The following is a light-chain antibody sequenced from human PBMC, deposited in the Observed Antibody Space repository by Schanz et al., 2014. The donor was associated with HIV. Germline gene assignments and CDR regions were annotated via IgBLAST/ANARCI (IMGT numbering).Light chain of an antibody. V-gene: IGKV1-39*01. CDR3: QQSYSTPRT. CDR2: TAS. CDR1: RNIRRE. J-gene: IGKJ1*01. Sequence: DIQLTQSPSSLSASVGDRVTITCRASRNIRRELSWYQQKPGQAPKLLIYTASNLQGGVSSRFSGGGSGTDFTLTISSLQPEDFATYYCQQSYSTPRTFGQGTKVEIK.